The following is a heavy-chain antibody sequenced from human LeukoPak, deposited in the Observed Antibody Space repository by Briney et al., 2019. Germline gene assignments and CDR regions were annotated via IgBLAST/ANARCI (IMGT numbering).Heavy chain of an antibody. Sequence: GGSLRLSCAASGFSFSSYAMSWVRQAPGKGLEWVSSISGSGDNTYYADSVKGRFIISRDNAKNTLSLQMNSLRAEDTAVYYCVRHNYGYDYWGQGTPVTVSS. CDR1: GFSFSSYA. CDR2: ISGSGDNT. J-gene: IGHJ4*02. D-gene: IGHD5-18*01. V-gene: IGHV3-23*01. CDR3: VRHNYGYDY.